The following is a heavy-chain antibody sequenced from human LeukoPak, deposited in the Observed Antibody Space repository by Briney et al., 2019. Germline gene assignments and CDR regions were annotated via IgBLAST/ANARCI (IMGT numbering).Heavy chain of an antibody. D-gene: IGHD3-10*01. V-gene: IGHV3-30*02. CDR1: RFTFSSYG. CDR3: TRHKSGGITMIRGVRDYSYMDV. Sequence: GGSLRLSCAASRFTFSSYGMHWVRQAPGKGLEWVAFIRYDGSNKYYADSVKGRFTISRDNSKNTLYLQMNSLKTEDTAVYYCTRHKSGGITMIRGVRDYSYMDVWGKGTTVTVSS. CDR2: IRYDGSNK. J-gene: IGHJ6*03.